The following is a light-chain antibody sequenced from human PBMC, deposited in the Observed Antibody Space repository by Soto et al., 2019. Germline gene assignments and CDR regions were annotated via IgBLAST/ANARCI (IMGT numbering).Light chain of an antibody. CDR2: DAS. J-gene: IGKJ1*01. Sequence: DIQMTQSPSPLSASLADMAASTFGTGPITFRASQSISSWLAWYQQKPGKAPKLLIYDASSLESGVPSRFSGSRAETEFTLTITSVQPDDFATYYCQQYNSYGAFGQGTKVDIK. CDR1: QSISSW. CDR3: QQYNSYGA. V-gene: IGKV1-5*01.